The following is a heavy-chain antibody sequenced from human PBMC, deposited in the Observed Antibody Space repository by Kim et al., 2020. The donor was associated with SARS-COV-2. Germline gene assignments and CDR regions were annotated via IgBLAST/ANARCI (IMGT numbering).Heavy chain of an antibody. CDR1: GGSISSGGYY. V-gene: IGHV4-31*03. D-gene: IGHD3-22*01. CDR2: IYYSGST. Sequence: SETLSLTCTVSGGSISSGGYYWSWIRQPPGKGLEWIGYIYYSGSTYYNPSLKSRVTISVDTSKNQFSLKLSSVTAADAAVYYCARDDMGVVVMQAFDIWGQGTMVTVSS. J-gene: IGHJ3*02. CDR3: ARDDMGVVVMQAFDI.